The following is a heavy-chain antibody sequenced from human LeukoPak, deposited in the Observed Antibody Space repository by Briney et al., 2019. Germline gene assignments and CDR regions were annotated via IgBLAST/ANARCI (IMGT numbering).Heavy chain of an antibody. J-gene: IGHJ2*01. CDR3: ARVGEPPPWYFDL. CDR1: GGSISSYC. CDR2: IYYSGST. D-gene: IGHD2-21*01. V-gene: IGHV4-59*01. Sequence: PSETLSLTCTVSGGSISSYCWSWIRQPPGKGLEWIGYIYYSGSTNYNPSLKSRVTISVDTSKNQFSLKLSSVTAADTAVYYCARVGEPPPWYFDLWGRGTLVTVSS.